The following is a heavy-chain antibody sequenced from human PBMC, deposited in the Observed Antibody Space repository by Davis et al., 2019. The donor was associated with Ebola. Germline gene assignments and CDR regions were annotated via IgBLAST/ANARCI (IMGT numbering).Heavy chain of an antibody. CDR3: ARSDIVVVFPGSDAFDI. D-gene: IGHD2-2*01. V-gene: IGHV1-69*13. CDR2: IIPIFGTA. J-gene: IGHJ3*02. Sequence: SVKVSCKASGGTFSSYATSWARQAPGQGLEWMGGIIPIFGTANYAQKFQGRVTITADESTSTAYMELSSLRSEDTAVYYCARSDIVVVFPGSDAFDIWGQGTMVTVSS. CDR1: GGTFSSYA.